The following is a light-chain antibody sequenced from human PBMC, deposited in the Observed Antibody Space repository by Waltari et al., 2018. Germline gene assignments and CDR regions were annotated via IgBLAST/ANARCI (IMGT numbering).Light chain of an antibody. CDR2: GTT. Sequence: DIQMTQSPSSLSASVGATVTITCRASQGMNSNLNWFQQKPGKAPKLLIYGTTTLQSGVPSRFSGSGSGTEFTLTISSLQPEDFAIYYCLQHNSYPLTFGGGTKVEIK. J-gene: IGKJ4*01. V-gene: IGKV1-17*01. CDR3: LQHNSYPLT. CDR1: QGMNSN.